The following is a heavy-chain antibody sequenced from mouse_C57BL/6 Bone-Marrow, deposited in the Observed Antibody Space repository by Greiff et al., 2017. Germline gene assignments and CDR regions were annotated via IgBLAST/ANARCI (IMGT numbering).Heavy chain of an antibody. Sequence: QVQLQQPGAELVKPGASVKLSCKASGYTFTSYWMQWVKQRPGQGLEWIGEIDPSDSYTNYNQKFKGKATLTVDTSSSTAYMQLSSLTSEDSAVYYYARAKCNGSRPCYFDYWGQGTTLTVS. CDR2: IDPSDSYT. D-gene: IGHD1-1*01. CDR1: GYTFTSYW. V-gene: IGHV1-50*01. CDR3: ARAKCNGSRPCYFDY. J-gene: IGHJ2*01.